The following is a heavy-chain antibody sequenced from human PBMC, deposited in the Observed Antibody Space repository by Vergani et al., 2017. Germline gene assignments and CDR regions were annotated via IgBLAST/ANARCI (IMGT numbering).Heavy chain of an antibody. CDR1: GFTFGDYA. D-gene: IGHD6-19*01. CDR3: TRDQSSGWTNYYYYGMDV. J-gene: IGHJ6*02. V-gene: IGHV3-49*03. Sequence: EVQLVESGGGLVQPGRSLRLSCTASGFTFGDYAMSWFRQAPGKGLEWVGFIRSKAYGGTTEYAASVKGRFTISRDDSKSIAYLKMNSLKTEDTAVYYCTRDQSSGWTNYYYYGMDVWGQGTTVTVSS. CDR2: IRSKAYGGTT.